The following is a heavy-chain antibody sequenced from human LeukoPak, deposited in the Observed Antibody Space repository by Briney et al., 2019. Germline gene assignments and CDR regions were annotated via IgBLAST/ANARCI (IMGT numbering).Heavy chain of an antibody. CDR1: GGSISSYY. J-gene: IGHJ5*02. Sequence: SETLSLTCTVSGGSISSYYWSWIRQHPGKGLEWIAYIYYSGSTNYNPSLKSRVTISVDTSKNQFSLKLSSVTAADMAVYYCARQRDTAMVYWFDPWGQGTLVTVSS. CDR3: ARQRDTAMVYWFDP. V-gene: IGHV4-59*08. D-gene: IGHD5-18*01. CDR2: IYYSGST.